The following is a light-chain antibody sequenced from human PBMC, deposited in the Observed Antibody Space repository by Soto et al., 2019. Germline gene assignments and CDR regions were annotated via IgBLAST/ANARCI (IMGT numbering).Light chain of an antibody. CDR1: QSLSDW. V-gene: IGKV1-5*03. CDR3: EQYDTYPLT. Sequence: DIQLTQSPSTLSASVGDRVTITCRASQSLSDWLAWYQQIPGTAPKLLIYRASSLEDGVQSRFSGSGSGTECTLTISSLQPDDFATYYYEQYDTYPLTFGRGTNVEIK. J-gene: IGKJ4*01. CDR2: RAS.